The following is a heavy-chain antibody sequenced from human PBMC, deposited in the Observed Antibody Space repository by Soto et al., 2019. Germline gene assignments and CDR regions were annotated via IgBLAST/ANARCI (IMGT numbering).Heavy chain of an antibody. CDR2: ISSSSSYI. CDR1: GFTFSSYS. CDR3: ARDGGYCSSTSCYWWFDP. D-gene: IGHD2-2*01. Sequence: PGGSLRLSCAASGFTFSSYSMNWVRQAPGKGLEWVSSISSSSSYIYYADSVEGRFTISRDNAKNSLYLQMNSLRAEDTAVYYCARDGGYCSSTSCYWWFDPWGQGTLVTVSS. V-gene: IGHV3-21*01. J-gene: IGHJ5*02.